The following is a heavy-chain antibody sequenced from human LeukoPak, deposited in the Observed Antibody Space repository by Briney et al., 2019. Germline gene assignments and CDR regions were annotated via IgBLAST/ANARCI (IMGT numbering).Heavy chain of an antibody. CDR1: GFTFSSYA. D-gene: IGHD3-22*01. CDR3: AKARYYYDSSGGFDY. CDR2: ISGSGGST. J-gene: IGHJ4*02. Sequence: GGSLRLSCAASGFTFSSYAMSWVRQAPGKGLEWVSAISGSGGSTYYADSVKGRFTISGDNSKNTLYLQMNSLRAEDTAVYYCAKARYYYDSSGGFDYWGQGTLVTVSS. V-gene: IGHV3-23*01.